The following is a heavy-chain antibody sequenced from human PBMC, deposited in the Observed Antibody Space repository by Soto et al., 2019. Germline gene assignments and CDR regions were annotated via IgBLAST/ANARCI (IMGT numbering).Heavy chain of an antibody. CDR1: GYTFTSYG. D-gene: IGHD3-22*01. CDR2: ISGHNGNT. Sequence: GASVKVSCKASGYTFTSYGISWVRQAPGQGLEWMGWISGHNGNTNHPQSLQGRITMTTDTSRNTVYMELRSLRSDDTAVYYCARHRFNYYDNTVYYYFDYWGQGTLVTVS. CDR3: ARHRFNYYDNTVYYYFDY. J-gene: IGHJ4*02. V-gene: IGHV1-18*04.